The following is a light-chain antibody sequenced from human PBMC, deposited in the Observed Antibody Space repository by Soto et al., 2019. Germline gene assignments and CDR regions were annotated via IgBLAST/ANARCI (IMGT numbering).Light chain of an antibody. CDR3: QQYTDWPRT. CDR1: QSVGSN. J-gene: IGKJ1*01. CDR2: GAS. V-gene: IGKV3-15*01. Sequence: EIVMTQSPATLSVSPGEGATLSCRASQSVGSNLACYQQIPGQVPRLVMYGASTRATGIPARFSGRGSGTEFTLTISSLQSADVAVYYCQQYTDWPRTFGQGTKVQIK.